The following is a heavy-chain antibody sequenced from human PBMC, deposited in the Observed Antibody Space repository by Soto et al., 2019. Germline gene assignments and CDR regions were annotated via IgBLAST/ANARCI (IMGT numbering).Heavy chain of an antibody. D-gene: IGHD2-2*01. V-gene: IGHV2-5*02. CDR3: AHSPVPATASRWFDP. Sequence: QITLKESGPTLVKPTQTLTLTCTFSGFSLSTSGVGVGWIRQPPGKALEWLALIYWDDDKRYSPSLKSRLTITQDTSKNQVVLTMTNMDPVDTATYYCAHSPVPATASRWFDPWGQGTLVTVSS. J-gene: IGHJ5*02. CDR1: GFSLSTSGVG. CDR2: IYWDDDK.